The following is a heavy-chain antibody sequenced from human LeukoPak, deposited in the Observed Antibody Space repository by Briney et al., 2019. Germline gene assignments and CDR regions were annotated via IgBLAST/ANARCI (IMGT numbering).Heavy chain of an antibody. Sequence: SETLSLNCTVSGGSIRSYPYNWMRRPAGKGLEWIGRIDGSGNTKYNPSFESRVTISKDNSKNQFSLKLTSVTAADTAVYYCARDPYGRGAWFDPWGQGILVIVSS. CDR1: GGSIRSYP. V-gene: IGHV4-4*07. CDR2: IDGSGNT. J-gene: IGHJ5*02. CDR3: ARDPYGRGAWFDP. D-gene: IGHD3-10*01.